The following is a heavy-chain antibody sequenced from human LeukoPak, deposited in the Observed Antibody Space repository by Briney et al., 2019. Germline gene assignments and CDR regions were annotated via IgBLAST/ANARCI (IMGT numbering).Heavy chain of an antibody. Sequence: SETLSLTCTVSGGSISSYYWSWIRQPAGKGLEWIGRIYTSGSTNYNPSLKSRVTMSVDTSKNQFSLKLSSVTAADTAVYCCASSIFGGRVGATYFDYWGQGTLVTVSS. CDR2: IYTSGST. CDR3: ASSIFGGRVGATYFDY. CDR1: GGSISSYY. V-gene: IGHV4-4*07. D-gene: IGHD1-26*01. J-gene: IGHJ4*02.